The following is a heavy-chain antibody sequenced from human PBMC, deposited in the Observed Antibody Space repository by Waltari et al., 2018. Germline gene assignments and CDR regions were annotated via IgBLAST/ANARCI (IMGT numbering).Heavy chain of an antibody. Sequence: EVQLVESGGGLVKPGGSLRLSCATPAFTFRPSNLNWVRQAPGKGLEWVSAVSFSGSSVFYADSLSGRFAISRDNAKNSLYLQMNDLRVEDTAVYYCARVKRYELQSVMDHWGQGALVSVSS. J-gene: IGHJ4*02. V-gene: IGHV3-21*02. CDR1: AFTFRPSN. D-gene: IGHD3-9*01. CDR2: VSFSGSSV. CDR3: ARVKRYELQSVMDH.